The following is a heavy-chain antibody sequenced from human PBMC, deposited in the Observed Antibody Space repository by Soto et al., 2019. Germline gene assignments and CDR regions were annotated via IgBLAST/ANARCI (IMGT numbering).Heavy chain of an antibody. Sequence: SETLSLTCTVSGGSISSGDYYWSWIRQPPGKGLEWIGYIYYSGSTYYNPSLKSRVTISVDTSKNQFSLKLSSVTAADTAVYYCARTFVAAAGPKGSMDVWGQGTTVTVSS. CDR1: GGSISSGDYY. J-gene: IGHJ6*02. CDR2: IYYSGST. D-gene: IGHD6-13*01. CDR3: ARTFVAAAGPKGSMDV. V-gene: IGHV4-30-4*02.